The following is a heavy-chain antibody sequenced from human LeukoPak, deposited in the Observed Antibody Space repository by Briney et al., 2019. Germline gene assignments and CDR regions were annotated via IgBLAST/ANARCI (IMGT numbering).Heavy chain of an antibody. CDR2: ISWNSGSI. J-gene: IGHJ3*02. D-gene: IGHD3-22*01. Sequence: GGSLRLSCAASGFTFDDYAMHWVRQAPGKGLEWVSGISWNSGSIGYADSVKGRFTISRDNAKNSLYLQMNSLRAEDTALYYCAKDYYYGSSGYYSDAFDIWGQGTMVTVSS. CDR3: AKDYYYGSSGYYSDAFDI. V-gene: IGHV3-9*01. CDR1: GFTFDDYA.